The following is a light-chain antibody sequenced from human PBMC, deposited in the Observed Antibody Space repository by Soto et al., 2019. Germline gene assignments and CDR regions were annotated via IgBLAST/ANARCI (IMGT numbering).Light chain of an antibody. CDR2: DAS. CDR3: QQRSNWPLT. CDR1: QSVSSY. Sequence: EIVLTQSPATLYLSPGERATLSCRASQSVSSYLVWYQQKPGQAPRLLIYDASNRATGIPARFSGSGSGTDFTLTISSLEPEDFAVYYCQQRSNWPLTFGGGTKVEIK. V-gene: IGKV3-11*01. J-gene: IGKJ4*01.